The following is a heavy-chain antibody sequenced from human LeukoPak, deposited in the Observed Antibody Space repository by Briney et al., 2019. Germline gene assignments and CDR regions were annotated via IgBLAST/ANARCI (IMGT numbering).Heavy chain of an antibody. CDR2: IYTDGST. CDR3: ATYKQELAFDS. D-gene: IGHD6-13*01. Sequence: SETLSLTCTVSGGSISSYYWSWIRQPAGRGLEWIGRIYTDGSTNYNPSLKSRVTMSVDTSKKEFSLKLNSVTAADTAIYYCATYKQELAFDSWGQGTLVTVSS. CDR1: GGSISSYY. J-gene: IGHJ4*02. V-gene: IGHV4-4*07.